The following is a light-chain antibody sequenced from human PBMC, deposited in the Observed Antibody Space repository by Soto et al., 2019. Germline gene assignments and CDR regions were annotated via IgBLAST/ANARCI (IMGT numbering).Light chain of an antibody. CDR2: AAS. Sequence: DIQMTQSPSFVSASVGDRVTITCRASQAVSTWLAWYQQKPGDAPKLLIYAASTLQSGVPSRFSGSGSGTDFTLIIRSLQPEDFATYYCQQSNSFPRTFGGGTKVEIK. V-gene: IGKV1-12*01. CDR1: QAVSTW. CDR3: QQSNSFPRT. J-gene: IGKJ4*01.